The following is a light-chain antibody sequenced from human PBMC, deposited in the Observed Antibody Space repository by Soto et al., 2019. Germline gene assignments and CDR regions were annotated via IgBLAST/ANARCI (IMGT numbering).Light chain of an antibody. V-gene: IGKV1-39*01. Sequence: IPLTQSPPSLSASVGDRVTITCRASQPITTYLNWYRHKPGRAPDLLIYATSKLQSGVPPRFSADGFGTDFTLTISGLHPEDIGTYFCQQSYNTPYTFGQGTNLEIK. J-gene: IGKJ2*01. CDR2: ATS. CDR3: QQSYNTPYT. CDR1: QPITTY.